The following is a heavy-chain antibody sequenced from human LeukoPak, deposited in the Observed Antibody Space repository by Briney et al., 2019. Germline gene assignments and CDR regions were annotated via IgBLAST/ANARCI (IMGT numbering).Heavy chain of an antibody. CDR3: ARDKWGLLPADAFDI. J-gene: IGHJ3*02. CDR1: GYTFTSYY. D-gene: IGHD1-26*01. CDR2: INPSGGST. Sequence: ASVKVSCKASGYTFTSYYMHWVRQAPGQGLEWMGIINPSGGSTSYAQKFQGRVTMTRDTSTSTVYMELSSLRSEDTAVYYCARDKWGLLPADAFDIWGQGTMVTVSS. V-gene: IGHV1-46*01.